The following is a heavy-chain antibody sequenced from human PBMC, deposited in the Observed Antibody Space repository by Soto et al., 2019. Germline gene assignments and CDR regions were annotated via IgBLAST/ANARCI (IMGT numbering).Heavy chain of an antibody. CDR2: INPKSGDT. D-gene: IGHD1-7*01. J-gene: IGHJ4*02. Sequence: QVRLMQSGPEVRRPGASVTVSCKASGYTFTHYFIHWVRRAPGQGLEWMGYINPKSGDTHYSQTFRGRVSMTRDTSTDTANMGLSSLKSDDTAVYFCARVPGHKNSRGDFWGQGTTITVSS. CDR3: ARVPGHKNSRGDF. V-gene: IGHV1-2*02. CDR1: GYTFTHYF.